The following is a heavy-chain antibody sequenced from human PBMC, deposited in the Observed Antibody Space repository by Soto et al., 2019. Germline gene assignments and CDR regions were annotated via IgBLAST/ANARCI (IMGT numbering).Heavy chain of an antibody. CDR3: AKERSVVATTPDFDY. CDR2: ASYDGSYK. CDR1: GFTFSSFG. J-gene: IGHJ4*02. V-gene: IGHV3-30*18. Sequence: QVQLVESGGGVVQPGRSLRLSCAASGFTFSSFGMHWVRQAPGKGLEWVAVASYDGSYKYYADSVKGRFTISRDNSKNTLYLXXXXXXAEXTXVXYXAKERSVVATTPDFDYWGQGTLVTVSS. D-gene: IGHD5-12*01.